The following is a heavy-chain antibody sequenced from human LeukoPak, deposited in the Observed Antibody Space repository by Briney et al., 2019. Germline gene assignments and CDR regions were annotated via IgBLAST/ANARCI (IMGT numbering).Heavy chain of an antibody. CDR1: GYTFTNYY. D-gene: IGHD1-26*01. CDR3: ARPHRRLYSGAQGEDYFDY. J-gene: IGHJ4*02. V-gene: IGHV1-46*01. CDR2: INPSDGST. Sequence: ASVKVSCKASGYTFTNYYMHWVRQAPGQGLEWMGIINPSDGSTSYAQKFQGRVTMTRDTSVSTAYMELSNLRPDDTAVYYCARPHRRLYSGAQGEDYFDYWGQGTLVTVSS.